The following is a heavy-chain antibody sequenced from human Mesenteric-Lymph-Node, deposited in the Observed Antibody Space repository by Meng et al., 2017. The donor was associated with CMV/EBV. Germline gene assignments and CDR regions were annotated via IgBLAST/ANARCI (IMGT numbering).Heavy chain of an antibody. D-gene: IGHD3-22*01. CDR1: GYTFTGYY. Sequence: ASVKVSCKASGYTFTGYYMHWVRQAPGQGLEWMGWINPNSGGATHYAQKFQGRVTMTRDTSISTVYMELSRLRSDDTAVYYCARVLRTPNDYYDSSGYLGYWGQGTLVTVSS. CDR2: INPNSGGAT. CDR3: ARVLRTPNDYYDSSGYLGY. J-gene: IGHJ4*02. V-gene: IGHV1-2*02.